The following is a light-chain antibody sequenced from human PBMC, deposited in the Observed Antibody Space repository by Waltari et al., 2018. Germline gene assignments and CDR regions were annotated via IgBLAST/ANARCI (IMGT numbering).Light chain of an antibody. J-gene: IGKJ1*01. V-gene: IGKV4-1*01. CDR1: QSIIYNSNDKTY. Sequence: IAITQSADSLAVSLVEQATNNCKSSQSIIYNSNDKTYLPWYQHKPGQPPKLLIYWASTRGSGVPDRFSGSGSGTDFTRTISSLQAEDVAVYYCQQYYRRRTCGQWTKVEIK. CDR2: WAS. CDR3: QQYYRRRT.